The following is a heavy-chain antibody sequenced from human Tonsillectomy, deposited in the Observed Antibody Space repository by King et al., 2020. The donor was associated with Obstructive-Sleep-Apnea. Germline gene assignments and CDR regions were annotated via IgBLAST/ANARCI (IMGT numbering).Heavy chain of an antibody. CDR1: GDSLSSSSYY. CDR3: ATHTTAWRPVDS. J-gene: IGHJ4*02. V-gene: IGHV4-39*01. CDR2: IYYRGST. D-gene: IGHD1-14*01. Sequence: LQLQESGPGLVKPSETLSLTCTVSGDSLSSSSYYWGWIRQPPWKGLEWIGGIYYRGSTYYNPSLKSRVTISVDTSKNHFSLKLGSVTAADTAVYYCATHTTAWRPVDSWGQGTLVTVSS.